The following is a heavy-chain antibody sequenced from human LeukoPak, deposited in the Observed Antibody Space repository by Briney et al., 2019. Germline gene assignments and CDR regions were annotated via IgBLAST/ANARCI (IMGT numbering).Heavy chain of an antibody. CDR2: ISSSGSTI. CDR1: GFTFSSYS. V-gene: IGHV3-48*04. D-gene: IGHD1-26*01. J-gene: IGHJ3*02. Sequence: PGGSLRLSCAASGFTFSSYSMSWIRQAPGKGLEWVSYISSSGSTIYYADSVKGRFTISRDNAKNSLYLQMNSLRAEDTAVYYCARVPEEWERPGADAFDIWGQGTMVTVSS. CDR3: ARVPEEWERPGADAFDI.